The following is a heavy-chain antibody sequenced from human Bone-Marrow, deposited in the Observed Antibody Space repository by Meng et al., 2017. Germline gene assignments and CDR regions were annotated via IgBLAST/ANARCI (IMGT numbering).Heavy chain of an antibody. CDR3: ARENYYYYFYGMDV. CDR2: ISSSGTTI. J-gene: IGHJ6*02. V-gene: IGHV3-48*03. Sequence: GESLKISCAASGFTFSSYEMNWVRQAPGKGLEWVSYISSSGTTIYYADSVKGRFTISRDNAKNSLNLQMNSLRAEDTAVYYCARENYYYYFYGMDVWGHGTTVTVSS. CDR1: GFTFSSYE.